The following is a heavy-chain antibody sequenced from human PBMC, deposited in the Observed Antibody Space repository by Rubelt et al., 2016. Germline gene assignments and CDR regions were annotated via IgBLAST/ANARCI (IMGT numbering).Heavy chain of an antibody. V-gene: IGHV3-23*01. Sequence: SLRLSCAASGFTFSTYAMGWVRQAPGKGLAWVSAISGSGGSIYYEDSVKGRFTISRDSSKNTVYLQMNSLRAEDTAVYFCARGYCSGTFCYLTFGFDYWGQGTLLTVSS. CDR1: GFTFSTYA. CDR3: ARGYCSGTFCYLTFGFDY. J-gene: IGHJ4*02. D-gene: IGHD2-2*01. CDR2: ISGSGGSI.